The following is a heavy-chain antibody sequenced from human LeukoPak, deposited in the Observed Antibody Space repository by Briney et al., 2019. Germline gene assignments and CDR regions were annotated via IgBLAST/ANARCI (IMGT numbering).Heavy chain of an antibody. CDR2: ISSSSSYI. V-gene: IGHV3-21*01. CDR1: GFTFSSYS. J-gene: IGHJ4*02. D-gene: IGHD3-10*01. CDR3: AIHFGGNYFDY. Sequence: GGSLRLSCAASGFTFSSYSMNWVRQAPGKGLEWVSYISSSSSYIYYADSVKGRFTISRDNAKNSLYLQMNSLRAEDTAVYYCAIHFGGNYFDYWGQGTLVTVSS.